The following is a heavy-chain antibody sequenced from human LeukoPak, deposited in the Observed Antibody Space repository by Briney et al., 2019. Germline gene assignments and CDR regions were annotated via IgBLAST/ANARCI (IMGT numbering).Heavy chain of an antibody. Sequence: GGSLRLSCAASGFTFSTYGMHWVRQAPGKGLEWVAVMSSDGSNKYYADSVKGRFTISRDNSKNTLYLQMNSLRPEDTAVYYCAKPYSSAPRRSDFDYWGQGTLVTVSS. J-gene: IGHJ4*02. CDR1: GFTFSTYG. V-gene: IGHV3-30*18. CDR3: AKPYSSAPRRSDFDY. D-gene: IGHD6-19*01. CDR2: MSSDGSNK.